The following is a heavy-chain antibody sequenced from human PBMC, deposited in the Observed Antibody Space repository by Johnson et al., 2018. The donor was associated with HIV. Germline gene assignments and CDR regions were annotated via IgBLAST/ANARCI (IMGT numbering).Heavy chain of an antibody. CDR3: ARDRGTVVIWSDAFDI. D-gene: IGHD3-22*01. J-gene: IGHJ3*02. Sequence: VQLVESGGGLVKPGGSLRLSCAASRFTFSNAWMTWVRQAPGKGLEWVANIKQDGSEKYYVDSVKGRFTISRDNAKNSLYLQMNSLRAEDTAVYFCARDRGTVVIWSDAFDIWGQGTMVTVSS. CDR2: IKQDGSEK. CDR1: RFTFSNAW. V-gene: IGHV3-7*01.